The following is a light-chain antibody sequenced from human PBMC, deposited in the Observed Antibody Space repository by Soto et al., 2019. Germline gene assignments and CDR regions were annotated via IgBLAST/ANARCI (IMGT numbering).Light chain of an antibody. CDR3: QQYNNWPGT. V-gene: IGKV3-15*01. CDR2: GAS. J-gene: IGKJ1*01. Sequence: EIVMTQSPATLSVSPGGRATLSCRASQSISDTLAWYQQKPGQAPRLLIHGASTRATGFPARFSGSGSGTEFTLTIGSLQSEDCALYYCQQYNNWPGTFGQGTKVDIK. CDR1: QSISDT.